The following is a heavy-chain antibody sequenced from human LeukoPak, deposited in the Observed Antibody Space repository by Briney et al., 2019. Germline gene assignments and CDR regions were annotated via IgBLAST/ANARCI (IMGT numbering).Heavy chain of an antibody. CDR2: ISSSSSTI. CDR3: AKDDYYDTSGYRD. D-gene: IGHD3-22*01. Sequence: GGSLRLSCAASGFTFSSYSMLWVRQAPGKGLGWVSYISSSSSTIYYADSVKGRFTISRDNAKNSLYLQMNSLRAEDTAVYYCAKDDYYDTSGYRDWGQGTLVTVSS. CDR1: GFTFSSYS. V-gene: IGHV3-48*01. J-gene: IGHJ4*02.